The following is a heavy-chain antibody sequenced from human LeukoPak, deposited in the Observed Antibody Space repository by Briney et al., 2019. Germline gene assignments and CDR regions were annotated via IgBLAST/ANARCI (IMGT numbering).Heavy chain of an antibody. CDR1: GFTFSTYA. CDR2: INSGGST. J-gene: IGHJ4*02. CDR3: AKYPPRQYSSGWYEGVY. D-gene: IGHD6-19*01. V-gene: IGHV3-23*01. Sequence: PGGSLRLSCAASGFTFSTYAMSWVRQAPGKGLEWVSAINSGGSTYYADSLKGRFTISRDNSKNTLYLQMNSLRADDTAVYYCAKYPPRQYSSGWYEGVYWGQGTLVTVSS.